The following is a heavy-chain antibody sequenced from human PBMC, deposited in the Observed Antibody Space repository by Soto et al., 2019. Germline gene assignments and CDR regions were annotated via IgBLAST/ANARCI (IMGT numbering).Heavy chain of an antibody. CDR1: GYTFTGYY. J-gene: IGHJ4*02. CDR2: INPNSGGT. D-gene: IGHD6-19*01. CDR3: ATIAVAGAIFDY. Sequence: AXVKVSCKASGYTFTGYYMHWVRQAPGQGLEWMGWINPNSGGTNYAQKFQGRVTMTRDTSISTAYMELSRLRSDDTAVYYCATIAVAGAIFDYWGQGTLVTVSS. V-gene: IGHV1-2*02.